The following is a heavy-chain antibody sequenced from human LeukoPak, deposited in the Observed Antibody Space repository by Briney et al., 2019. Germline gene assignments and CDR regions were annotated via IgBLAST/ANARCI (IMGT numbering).Heavy chain of an antibody. J-gene: IGHJ4*02. CDR3: ARGSTRAGQLVWLDY. V-gene: IGHV4-34*01. D-gene: IGHD6-13*01. CDR1: GWTFSGYS. CDR2: INYSGNT. Sequence: PSETLSLTCAVYGWTFSGYSWNWIRQPPGKGLEWIGEINYSGNTNSNPSLKSGVTISVDTSKDQFSLNMNSVTAAATAVYYCARGSTRAGQLVWLDYWGQGILVTVSS.